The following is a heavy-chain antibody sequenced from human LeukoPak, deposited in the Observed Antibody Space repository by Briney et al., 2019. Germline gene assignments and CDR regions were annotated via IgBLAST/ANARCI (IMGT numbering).Heavy chain of an antibody. D-gene: IGHD6-19*01. Sequence: PGGSLRLSCVASGFRFSVYTMHWVRQAPGEGLECVSAIRTGGTSTFYPSSVKGRFTISRDNSKSTLYLQMGSLRAEDTAVYYCTRRYGGHSGWAGYHDSWGQGTLVTVSS. J-gene: IGHJ4*02. CDR1: GFRFSVYT. CDR3: TRRYGGHSGWAGYHDS. CDR2: IRTGGTST. V-gene: IGHV3-64*01.